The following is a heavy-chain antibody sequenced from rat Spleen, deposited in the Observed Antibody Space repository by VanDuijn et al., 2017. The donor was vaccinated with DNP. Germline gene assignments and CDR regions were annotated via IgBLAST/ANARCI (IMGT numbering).Heavy chain of an antibody. CDR1: GFTFSDHN. CDR3: GRHGDSGCFDK. V-gene: IGHV5-7*01. D-gene: IGHD4-3*01. CDR2: ITYGGRST. J-gene: IGHJ2*01. Sequence: EVQLVESGGGLVQSGRSLKLSCAASGFTFSDHNMAWVRQAPKKGLEWVATITYGGRSTYYRDSVKGRFTISRDNAKSSLYLQMDSLTSEDTATYYCGRHGDSGCFDKWGQGVLVTVSS.